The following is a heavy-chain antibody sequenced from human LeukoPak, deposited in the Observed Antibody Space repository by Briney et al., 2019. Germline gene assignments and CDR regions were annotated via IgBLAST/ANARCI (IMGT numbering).Heavy chain of an antibody. Sequence: SETLSLTCVFYGGSFSDYYGSWIRQRPGKGLEWIGEINHSGTAVFNPSLQSRITISVDSSKRQLSLRLTSVTAADTAVYYCARGGRYRGIAAAATWGYGMDVWGQGTTVTVSS. D-gene: IGHD6-13*01. CDR3: ARGGRYRGIAAAATWGYGMDV. CDR2: INHSGTA. CDR1: GGSFSDYY. V-gene: IGHV4-34*01. J-gene: IGHJ6*02.